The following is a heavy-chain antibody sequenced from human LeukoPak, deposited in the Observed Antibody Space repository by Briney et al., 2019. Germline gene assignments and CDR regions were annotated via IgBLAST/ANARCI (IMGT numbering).Heavy chain of an antibody. J-gene: IGHJ5*02. CDR2: INAGNGNT. CDR3: ARDPSDLLWFGELFVWFDP. Sequence: GASVTVSCKASGYTFTSYAMHWVRQAPGQRLEWMGWINAGNGNTKYSQKFQGRVTITRDTSASTAYMELSSLRSEDTAVYYCARDPSDLLWFGELFVWFDPWGQGTLVTVSS. V-gene: IGHV1-3*01. D-gene: IGHD3-10*01. CDR1: GYTFTSYA.